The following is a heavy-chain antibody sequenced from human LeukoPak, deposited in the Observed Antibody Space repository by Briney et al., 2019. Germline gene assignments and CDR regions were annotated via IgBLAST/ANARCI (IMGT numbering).Heavy chain of an antibody. D-gene: IGHD3-3*01. J-gene: IGHJ4*02. CDR2: IKEDGSEK. CDR1: GFTFSSYW. Sequence: GGSLRLSCAASGFTFSSYWMSWVPQAPGKGLEWVASIKEDGSEKYYVDSVKGRFTISRDNAKNSVYLQMNSLRAEDTAVYYCARDWSDGFDYWGQGTLVTVSS. V-gene: IGHV3-7*01. CDR3: ARDWSDGFDY.